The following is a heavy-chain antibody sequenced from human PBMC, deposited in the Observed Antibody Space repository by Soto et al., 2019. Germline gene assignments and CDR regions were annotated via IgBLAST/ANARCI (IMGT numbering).Heavy chain of an antibody. CDR2: VSGNGGST. Sequence: EVHLLESGGGLVQPGGSLRLSCEASGFTFSNQAMSWVRQAPGKGLEWVSTVSGNGGSTYYADSVKGRFTISRDNSKNTLYLQMSSLRDEDTAVYYCGPQILWFWAFPNFASWGQGTLVTVSS. CDR1: GFTFSNQA. D-gene: IGHD3-10*01. V-gene: IGHV3-23*01. CDR3: GPQILWFWAFPNFAS. J-gene: IGHJ4*02.